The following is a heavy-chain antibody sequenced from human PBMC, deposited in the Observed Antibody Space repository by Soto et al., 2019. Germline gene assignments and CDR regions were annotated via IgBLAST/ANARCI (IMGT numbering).Heavy chain of an antibody. CDR3: VSKVATFNFDH. J-gene: IGHJ4*02. D-gene: IGHD5-12*01. V-gene: IGHV1-2*02. CDR2: INPDSGGT. Sequence: ASVKGSCKASGYMFTGYYMHWVRQAPGQGLEWMGCINPDSGGTNYDQKFRGRVTMTRDKSISTAYMELSGPRSDDTAVYYCVSKVATFNFDHWGQGTLVTVS. CDR1: GYMFTGYY.